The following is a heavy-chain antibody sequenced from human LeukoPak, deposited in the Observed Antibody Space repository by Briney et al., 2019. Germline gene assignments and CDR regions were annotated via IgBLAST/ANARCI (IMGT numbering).Heavy chain of an antibody. CDR1: GGSVSSGSYY. CDR3: ARERGVGATIFDY. J-gene: IGHJ4*02. Sequence: SETLSLTCTVSGGSVSSGSYYWSWIRQPPGKGLEWIGYIYYSGSTSYNPSLKSRVTISVDTSKNQFSLKLSSVTAADTAVYYCARERGVGATIFDYWGQGTLVTVSS. V-gene: IGHV4-61*01. D-gene: IGHD1-26*01. CDR2: IYYSGST.